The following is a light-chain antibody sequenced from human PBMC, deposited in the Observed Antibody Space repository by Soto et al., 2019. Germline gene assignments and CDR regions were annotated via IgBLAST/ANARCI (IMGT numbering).Light chain of an antibody. V-gene: IGLV4-69*01. CDR3: QAWDTDTVI. Sequence: QPVLTQSPSASASLGDSVRLTCTLSSGHSNYAIAWHQQQPEKGPRCLMKVKSDGSHNKEDGIPDRFSGSSSGAERYLSISSLQSEDEADYYCQAWDTDTVIFGGGTKLTVL. J-gene: IGLJ2*01. CDR2: VKSDGSH. CDR1: SGHSNYA.